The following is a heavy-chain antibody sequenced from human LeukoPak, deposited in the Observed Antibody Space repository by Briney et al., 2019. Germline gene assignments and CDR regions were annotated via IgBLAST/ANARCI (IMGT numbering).Heavy chain of an antibody. CDR1: GGAVSIYA. V-gene: IGHV1-69*05. Sequence: SSVTVSFKGTGGAVSIYASCWGGRARGHPLGGMGRIVRIFGTANYAQKSQGRVTINTDESTSTAYMELSSLRSEDTAVYYCARDPLYCGGDCYSDYGGQGTLVTVSS. CDR3: ARDPLYCGGDCYSDY. J-gene: IGHJ4*02. CDR2: IVRIFGTA. D-gene: IGHD2-21*02.